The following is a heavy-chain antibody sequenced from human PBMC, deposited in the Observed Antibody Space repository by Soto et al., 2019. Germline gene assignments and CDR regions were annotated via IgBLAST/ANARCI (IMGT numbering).Heavy chain of an antibody. Sequence: GASVKVSCKASGYTFTGYYMHWVRQAPGQGLEWMGWINTQAGGTSYAQRFQGRVTMTRDTSMNTAYMELSRLRSDDTAVYYCARDRGNSWPRNFDFWGQGTLVTVSS. CDR3: ARDRGNSWPRNFDF. D-gene: IGHD6-13*01. CDR1: GYTFTGYY. J-gene: IGHJ4*02. CDR2: INTQAGGT. V-gene: IGHV1-2*02.